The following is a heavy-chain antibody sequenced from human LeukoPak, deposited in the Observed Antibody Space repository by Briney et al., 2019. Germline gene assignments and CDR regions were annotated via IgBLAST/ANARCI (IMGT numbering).Heavy chain of an antibody. D-gene: IGHD5-24*01. CDR2: INPNSGGT. J-gene: IGHJ6*03. Sequence: ASVKVSCKASGYTFTGYYMHWVRQAPGQGLEWMGWINPNSGGTNYAQKFQGRVTMTRDMSISTAYMELSRLRSDDTAVYYCARGPTLEDYYYYYMDVWGKGTTVTVSS. CDR1: GYTFTGYY. V-gene: IGHV1-2*02. CDR3: ARGPTLEDYYYYYMDV.